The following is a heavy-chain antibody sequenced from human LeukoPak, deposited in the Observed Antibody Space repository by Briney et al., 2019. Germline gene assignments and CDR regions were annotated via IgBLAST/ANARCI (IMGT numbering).Heavy chain of an antibody. V-gene: IGHV4-59*04. CDR1: GGSISSYY. J-gene: IGHJ4*02. Sequence: SETLSLTCTVSGGSISSYYWSWIQQPPGKGLEWIGYIYYSGSTYYNPSLKSRVTISVDTSKNQFSLRLTSVTAADTAVYYCARFEQLVHYHFDYWGQGTLVTVSS. D-gene: IGHD6-13*01. CDR3: ARFEQLVHYHFDY. CDR2: IYYSGST.